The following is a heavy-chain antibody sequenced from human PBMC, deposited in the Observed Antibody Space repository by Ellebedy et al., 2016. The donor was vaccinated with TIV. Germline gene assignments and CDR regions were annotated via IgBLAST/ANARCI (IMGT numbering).Heavy chain of an antibody. CDR1: GGSISSSSYF. D-gene: IGHD4-17*01. J-gene: IGHJ4*02. Sequence: SETLSLXXTASGGSISSSSYFWGWIRQPPGKGLEWIGIIYYSGSTYYNPSLNSRVTISLDTSQNQFSLNLSSVTAADAAVYYCARPLRSTVTTSIYFDHWGQGALVTVSS. V-gene: IGHV4-39*01. CDR3: ARPLRSTVTTSIYFDH. CDR2: IYYSGST.